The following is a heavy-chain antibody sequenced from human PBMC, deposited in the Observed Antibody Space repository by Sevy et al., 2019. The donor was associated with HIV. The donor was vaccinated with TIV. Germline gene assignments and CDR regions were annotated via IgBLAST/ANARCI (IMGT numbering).Heavy chain of an antibody. D-gene: IGHD3-10*01. CDR2: IHNDGTT. CDR1: GFRVSNNY. V-gene: IGHV3-53*01. J-gene: IGHJ3*01. Sequence: GGSLRLSCVVSGFRVSNNYLSWVRHAPGKGLEWVSVIHNDGTTIYADSAKGRFTVSRDNSQTKVFLQMSGLRVDDTAVYYCARGDAAYYGRWDIFDFWGRGTMVTVSS. CDR3: ARGDAAYYGRWDIFDF.